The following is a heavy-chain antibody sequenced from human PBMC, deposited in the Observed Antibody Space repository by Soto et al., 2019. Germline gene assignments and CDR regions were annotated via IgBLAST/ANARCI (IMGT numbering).Heavy chain of an antibody. J-gene: IGHJ6*02. CDR1: GGTFSSYA. D-gene: IGHD5-12*01. Sequence: GASVKVSCKASGGTFSSYAISWVRQAPGQGLEWMGGIIPIFGTANYAQKFQGRVTITADESTSTAYMELSSLRSEDTAVYYCARDREMATSHYYYYGMDVWGQGTTVTVSS. CDR3: ARDREMATSHYYYYGMDV. V-gene: IGHV1-69*13. CDR2: IIPIFGTA.